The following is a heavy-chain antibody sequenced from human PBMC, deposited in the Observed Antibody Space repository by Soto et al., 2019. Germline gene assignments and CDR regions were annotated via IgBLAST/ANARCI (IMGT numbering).Heavy chain of an antibody. CDR1: GYTFTGYY. CDR3: AREGPIAAAGTYYYYYYMDV. J-gene: IGHJ6*03. CDR2: INPNSGGT. Sequence: QVQLVQSGAEVKKPGASVKVSCKASGYTFTGYYMHWVRQAPGQGLEWMGWINPNSGGTNYAQKFQGWVTMTRDTSISTAYMELSRLRSDDTAVYYCAREGPIAAAGTYYYYYYMDVWGIGTTVTVSS. D-gene: IGHD6-13*01. V-gene: IGHV1-2*04.